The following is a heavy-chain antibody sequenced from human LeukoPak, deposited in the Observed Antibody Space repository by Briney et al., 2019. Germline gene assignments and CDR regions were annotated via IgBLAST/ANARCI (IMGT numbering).Heavy chain of an antibody. CDR1: GGTFSSYA. D-gene: IGHD6-19*01. V-gene: IGHV1-69*06. CDR3: ARDGQRWQWLVMTVFDY. Sequence: ASVKVSCKASGGTFSSYAISWVRQAPGQGLEWMGGFIPIFGTANYAQKFQGRVTITADKSTSTAYMELSSLRSEDTAVYYCARDGQRWQWLVMTVFDYWGQGTLVTVSS. CDR2: FIPIFGTA. J-gene: IGHJ4*02.